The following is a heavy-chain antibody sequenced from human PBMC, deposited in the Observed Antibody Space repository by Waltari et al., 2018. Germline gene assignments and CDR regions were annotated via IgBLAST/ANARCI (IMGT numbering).Heavy chain of an antibody. V-gene: IGHV3-33*01. CDR1: GFTFSSYG. J-gene: IGHJ4*02. Sequence: QVQLVESGGGVVQPGRSLRLSCAASGFTFSSYGMHWVRQAPGKGLEWVAVIWYDGSNKYYADSVKGRFTISRDNSKNTLYLQMNSLRAEDTAVYYCARGPGRCPRPSDYWGQGTLVTVSS. CDR2: IWYDGSNK. D-gene: IGHD6-6*01. CDR3: ARGPGRCPRPSDY.